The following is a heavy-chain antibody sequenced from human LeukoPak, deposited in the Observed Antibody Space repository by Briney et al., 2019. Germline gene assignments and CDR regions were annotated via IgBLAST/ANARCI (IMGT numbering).Heavy chain of an antibody. CDR3: ARAGSIYGWFAY. CDR1: GGSISTYS. CDR2: MYYSGTT. V-gene: IGHV4-59*13. Sequence: SETLSLTCSVSGGSISTYSWSWIRLPPGKGLEWVGHMYYSGTTKYNPSLKSRVTISVDTSKNQFSLRLSSVTAADTAVYFCARAGSIYGWFAYWGQGTLVTVSS. D-gene: IGHD5-18*01. J-gene: IGHJ4*02.